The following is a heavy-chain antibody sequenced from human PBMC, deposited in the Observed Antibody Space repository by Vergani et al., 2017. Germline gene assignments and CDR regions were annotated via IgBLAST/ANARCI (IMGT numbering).Heavy chain of an antibody. Sequence: QVQLVESGGGVVQPGRSLRLSCAASGFTFSSYGMHWVRQAPGKGLEWVAVIWYDGSNKYYADSVKGRFTISRDNSKNTLYLQMNSLRAEDTAVYYCASDLSCSGTSCYAWGFGYWGQGPLVTVSS. J-gene: IGHJ4*02. CDR1: GFTFSSYG. V-gene: IGHV3-33*01. D-gene: IGHD2-2*01. CDR3: ASDLSCSGTSCYAWGFGY. CDR2: IWYDGSNK.